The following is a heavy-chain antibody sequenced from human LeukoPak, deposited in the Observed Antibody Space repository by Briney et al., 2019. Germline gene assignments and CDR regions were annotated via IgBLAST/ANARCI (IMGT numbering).Heavy chain of an antibody. V-gene: IGHV1-69*04. Sequence: ASVKVSCTASGGTFSSYAISWVRQAPGQGLEWMGRITPILGIANYAQKFQGRVTITADKSTSTAYMELSSLRSEDTAVYYCAMGTVTTDWFDPWGQGTLVTVSS. CDR1: GGTFSSYA. CDR3: AMGTVTTDWFDP. D-gene: IGHD4-11*01. J-gene: IGHJ5*02. CDR2: ITPILGIA.